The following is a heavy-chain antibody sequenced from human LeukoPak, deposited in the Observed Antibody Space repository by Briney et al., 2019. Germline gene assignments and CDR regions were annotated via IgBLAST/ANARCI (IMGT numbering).Heavy chain of an antibody. D-gene: IGHD1-26*01. V-gene: IGHV3-53*01. CDR3: TSRESGGGVSY. CDR1: GLTVSSNY. Sequence: GGSLRLSCAASGLTVSSNYMSWVRQAPGKGLEWVSVIYSGGSTYYADSVKGRFTISRDNSKNTLYLQMNSLRAEDTAVYYCTSRESGGGVSYWGQGTLVTVSS. J-gene: IGHJ4*02. CDR2: IYSGGST.